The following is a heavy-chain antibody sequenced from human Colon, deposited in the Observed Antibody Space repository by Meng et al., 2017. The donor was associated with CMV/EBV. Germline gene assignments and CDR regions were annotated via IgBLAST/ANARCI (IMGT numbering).Heavy chain of an antibody. V-gene: IGHV2-70D*14. CDR1: GFSLSTSRMR. CDR2: IDWDDDK. Sequence: SGPPLVKPTQTLTLTCTFSGFSLSTSRMRVSWIRQPPGKALEWLARIDWDDDKFYSTSLKTRLTISKDTSKNQVVLTMTNMDPVDTATYYCARIADYYYGMDVWGQGTTVTVSS. CDR3: ARIADYYYGMDV. J-gene: IGHJ6*02.